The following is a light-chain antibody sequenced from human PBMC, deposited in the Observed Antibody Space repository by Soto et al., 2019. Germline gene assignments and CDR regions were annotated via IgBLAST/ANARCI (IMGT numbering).Light chain of an antibody. J-gene: IGLJ1*01. Sequence: QSVLTQPPSASGSPGQSVTISCTGTSSDVGDYNYVSWYQQHPGKAPNLMIYEVSKRPSGVPDRFSGSKSGNTSSLTVSGLQSEDEADYYCSSYAGSLYVFGTGTKVTVL. V-gene: IGLV2-8*01. CDR2: EVS. CDR3: SSYAGSLYV. CDR1: SSDVGDYNY.